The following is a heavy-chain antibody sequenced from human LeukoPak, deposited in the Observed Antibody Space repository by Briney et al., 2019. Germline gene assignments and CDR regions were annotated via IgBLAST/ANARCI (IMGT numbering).Heavy chain of an antibody. V-gene: IGHV4-59*01. CDR2: IYYSGST. Sequence: PSETLSLTCTVSGGSISSYYWSWIRQPPGKGLEWTGYIYYSGSTNYNPSLKSRVTISVDTSKNQFSLKLSSVTAADTAVYYCARAGVATITYDAFDIWGQGTMVTVSS. D-gene: IGHD5-12*01. CDR3: ARAGVATITYDAFDI. J-gene: IGHJ3*02. CDR1: GGSISSYY.